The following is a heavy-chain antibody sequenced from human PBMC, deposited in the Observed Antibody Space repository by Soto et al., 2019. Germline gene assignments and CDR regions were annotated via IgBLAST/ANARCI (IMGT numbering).Heavy chain of an antibody. D-gene: IGHD2-15*01. CDR1: GYTFTSYY. V-gene: IGHV1-46*01. CDR3: ARGGDIVVVVAAMDYGMDV. J-gene: IGHJ6*02. Sequence: GASVKVSCKASGYTFTSYYMHWVRQAPGQGLEWMGIINPSGGSTSYAQKFQGRVTMTRDTSTSTVYMELSSLRSEDTAVYYCARGGDIVVVVAAMDYGMDVWGQGTTVTVSS. CDR2: INPSGGST.